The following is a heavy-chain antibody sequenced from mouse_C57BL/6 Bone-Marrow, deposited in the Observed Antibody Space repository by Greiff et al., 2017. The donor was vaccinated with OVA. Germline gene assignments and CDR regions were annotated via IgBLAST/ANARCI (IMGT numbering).Heavy chain of an antibody. Sequence: QVQLQHSGAELVRPGTSVKVSCKASGYAFTNYLIEWVKQRPGQGLEWIGVINPGSGGTNYNEKFKGKATLTADKSSSTAYMQLSSLTSEDSAVYFCARGLLPHYWGQGTTLTVSS. V-gene: IGHV1-54*01. CDR1: GYAFTNYL. J-gene: IGHJ2*01. CDR3: ARGLLPHY. D-gene: IGHD1-1*01. CDR2: INPGSGGT.